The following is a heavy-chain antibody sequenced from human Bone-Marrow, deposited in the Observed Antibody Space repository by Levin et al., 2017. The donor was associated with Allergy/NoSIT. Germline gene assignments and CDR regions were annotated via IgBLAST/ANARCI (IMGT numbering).Heavy chain of an antibody. CDR2: ISSSSTYT. V-gene: IGHV3-21*01. Sequence: GGSLRLSCVVSGFTFSRSAMNWVRQAPGKGLEWVSSISSSSTYTHYADSVKGRFTISRDNANNSLFLQMDSLREKKKATYYCARVSIGGVIVIPPSPSDYWGQGTLVTVSS. CDR3: ARVSIGGVIVIPPSPSDY. CDR1: GFTFSRSA. D-gene: IGHD3-16*02. J-gene: IGHJ4*02.